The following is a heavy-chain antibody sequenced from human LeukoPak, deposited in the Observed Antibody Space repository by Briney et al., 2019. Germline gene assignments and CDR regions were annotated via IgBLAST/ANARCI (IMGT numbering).Heavy chain of an antibody. V-gene: IGHV3-48*03. J-gene: IGHJ4*02. D-gene: IGHD3-10*01. CDR2: TSSSGSTI. CDR3: ARDSSAGVVRDYYFDY. Sequence: HPGGSLRLSCAASGFTFSSYAMSWVRQAPGKGLEGVSYTSSSGSTIYYADSVRGRFTISRDNAKNSLYLQMNSLRAEDTAVYYCARDSSAGVVRDYYFDYWGQGTLVTVSS. CDR1: GFTFSSYA.